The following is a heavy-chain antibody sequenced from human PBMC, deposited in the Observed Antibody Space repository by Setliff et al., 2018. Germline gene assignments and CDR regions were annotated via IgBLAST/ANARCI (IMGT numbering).Heavy chain of an antibody. CDR3: ARRNFYYDSSGFALYYYYMDV. CDR1: GYPFTNYG. D-gene: IGHD3-22*01. V-gene: IGHV1-18*01. Sequence: ASVKVSCKASGYPFTNYGITWVRQAPGQGLEWLGWISTYNVNTTYAQKLQDRVTMTTDTSTSTAYMELRSLRSDDTAVYYCARRNFYYDSSGFALYYYYMDVWGKGTTVTISS. CDR2: ISTYNVNT. J-gene: IGHJ6*03.